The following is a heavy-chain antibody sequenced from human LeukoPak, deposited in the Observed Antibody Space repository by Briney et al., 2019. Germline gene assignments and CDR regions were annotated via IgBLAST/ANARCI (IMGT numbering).Heavy chain of an antibody. D-gene: IGHD2-15*01. J-gene: IGHJ4*02. CDR2: MNPNSDNT. CDR3: ARVRWGYCSGGSCYDDY. Sequence: ASVKVSCKASGYTFTSYDINWVRQATGQGLEWMGWMNPNSDNTGYAQKFQGRVTMTRNTSISTAYMELSSLRSEDTAVYYCARVRWGYCSGGSCYDDYWGQGTLVTVSS. V-gene: IGHV1-8*01. CDR1: GYTFTSYD.